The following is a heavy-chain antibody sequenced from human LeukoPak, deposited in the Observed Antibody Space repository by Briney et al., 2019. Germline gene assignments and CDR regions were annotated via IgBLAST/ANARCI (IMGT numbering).Heavy chain of an antibody. V-gene: IGHV6-1*01. CDR2: TYYRSKWYN. CDR1: GXSVSSNSSA. CDR3: ARDTGGYYDSSGYYDY. D-gene: IGHD3-22*01. Sequence: SQTLSLTRAISGXSVSSNSSAWNWIRQSPSRGLEWLGRTYYRSKWYNDYAVSVKSRITINPDTSKNQFSLQLNSVTPEDTAVYYCARDTGGYYDSSGYYDYWGQGTLVTVSS. J-gene: IGHJ4*02.